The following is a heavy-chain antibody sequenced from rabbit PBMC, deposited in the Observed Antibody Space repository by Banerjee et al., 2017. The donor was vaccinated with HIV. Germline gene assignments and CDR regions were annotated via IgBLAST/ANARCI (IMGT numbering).Heavy chain of an antibody. CDR3: ARGGYDENYFNL. CDR2: IYAGNSGVT. D-gene: IGHD2-1*01. V-gene: IGHV1S40*01. CDR1: GFSLSSSYY. Sequence: QSLEESGGDLVKPGAPLTLTCTASGFSLSSSYYMCWVRQAPGKGLEWIACIYAGNSGVTYYASWAKGRFTISKTSSTTVTLQVTSLTAADTATYFCARGGYDENYFNLWGQGTLVTVS. J-gene: IGHJ4*01.